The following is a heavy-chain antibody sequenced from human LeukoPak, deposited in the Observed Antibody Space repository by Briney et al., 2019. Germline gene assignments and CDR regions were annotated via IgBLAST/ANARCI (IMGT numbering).Heavy chain of an antibody. V-gene: IGHV3-23*01. CDR3: AKDRAYCSSTSCHTYYFDY. CDR2: ISGSGGHA. J-gene: IGHJ4*02. Sequence: GGSLRLSCAASGYTFSSYAMSWVRQAPGKGLEWVSAISGSGGHACYTDSVKGRFTISRDNSKNTLYLQMNSLRAEDTAVYYCAKDRAYCSSTSCHTYYFDYWGQGTLVTVSS. D-gene: IGHD2-2*02. CDR1: GYTFSSYA.